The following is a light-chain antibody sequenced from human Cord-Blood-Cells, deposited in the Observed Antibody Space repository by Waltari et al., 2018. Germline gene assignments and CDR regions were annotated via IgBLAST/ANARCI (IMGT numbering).Light chain of an antibody. CDR2: SVS. Sequence: AIQMTQSPSSLSASVGDRVTITCRASQGIRNDLGWYQQKPGKAPKLLTYSVSSLQSGVPSRFSGSGSGTDFTLTISSLQPEDFATYYCLQDYNYPYTFGQGTKLEIK. V-gene: IGKV1-6*01. CDR3: LQDYNYPYT. CDR1: QGIRND. J-gene: IGKJ2*01.